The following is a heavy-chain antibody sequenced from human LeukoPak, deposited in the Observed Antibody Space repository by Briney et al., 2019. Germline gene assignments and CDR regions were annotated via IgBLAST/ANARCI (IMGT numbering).Heavy chain of an antibody. CDR1: GYTFTSYG. V-gene: IGHV1-18*01. D-gene: IGHD4-17*01. Sequence: ASVKVSCKASGYTFTSYGISWVRQAPGQGLEWMGWISAYNGNTNYAQKLQGRVTMTTDTSTSTAYMELRSLRSDDTAVYYCARTHGYGDRYNWFDPWGQGTLVTASS. CDR2: ISAYNGNT. J-gene: IGHJ5*02. CDR3: ARTHGYGDRYNWFDP.